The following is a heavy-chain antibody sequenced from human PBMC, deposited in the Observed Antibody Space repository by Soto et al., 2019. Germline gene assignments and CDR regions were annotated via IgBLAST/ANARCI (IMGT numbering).Heavy chain of an antibody. CDR3: ARGLDSRSSVNY. CDR2: IIPILGIA. V-gene: IGHV1-69*02. D-gene: IGHD6-13*01. Sequence: QVQLVQSGAEVKKPGSSVKVSCKASGGTFSSYTISWVRQAPGQGLEWMGRIIPILGIANYAQKFQGRVXIXAXXSTSTAYMELSSLRSEDTAVYYCARGLDSRSSVNYWGQGTLVTVSS. J-gene: IGHJ4*02. CDR1: GGTFSSYT.